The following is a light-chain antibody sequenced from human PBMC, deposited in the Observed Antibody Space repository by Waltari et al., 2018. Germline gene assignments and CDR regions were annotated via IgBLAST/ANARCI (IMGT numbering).Light chain of an antibody. V-gene: IGKV4-1*01. J-gene: IGKJ2*01. CDR2: WAS. CDR1: QSVLYNSNNRNF. Sequence: DIVMTQSPDSLAVSLGERATINCQSSQSVLYNSNNRNFLAWYQQKPRQPPRLLISWASTRESGVPDRFSASGSGTDFTLTISSLQAEDVAVYYCQQFYAVPYTFGQGTQLEI. CDR3: QQFYAVPYT.